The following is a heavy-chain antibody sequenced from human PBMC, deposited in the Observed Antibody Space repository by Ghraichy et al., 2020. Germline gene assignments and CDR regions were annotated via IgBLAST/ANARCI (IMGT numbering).Heavy chain of an antibody. CDR1: GGSFSGYY. D-gene: IGHD5-12*01. CDR3: ARGGAESSGYDDYQFWYYYYNRDV. Sequence: ESLNISCAVYGGSFSGYYWSWIRQPPGKGLEWIGEISHSGSTNYNPSLKSRVTISVDTSKNQFSLKLSSVTAADTAVYYCARGGAESSGYDDYQFWYYYYNRDVWGQGTTVTVSS. CDR2: ISHSGST. V-gene: IGHV4-34*01. J-gene: IGHJ6*02.